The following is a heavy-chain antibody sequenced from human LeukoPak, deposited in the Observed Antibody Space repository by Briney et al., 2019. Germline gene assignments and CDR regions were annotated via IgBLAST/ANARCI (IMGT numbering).Heavy chain of an antibody. D-gene: IGHD1-26*01. CDR1: GGSISSYY. CDR2: VSYSGST. Sequence: SETLSLTCGVSGGSISSYYWSWIRQPPGKGLEWIGYVSYSGSTNYNPSLKSRVTMSVDTSKNQFSLKLSSVIAADTAVYYCVRGPSGSTDYWSQGTLVTVSS. J-gene: IGHJ4*02. V-gene: IGHV4-59*01. CDR3: VRGPSGSTDY.